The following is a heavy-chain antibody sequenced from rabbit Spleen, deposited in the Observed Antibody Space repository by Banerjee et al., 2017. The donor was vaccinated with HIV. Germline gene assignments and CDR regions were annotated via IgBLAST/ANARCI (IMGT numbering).Heavy chain of an antibody. CDR2: MGDGL. CDR3: ARGYGGSLNL. D-gene: IGHD4-2*01. J-gene: IGHJ4*01. Sequence: QEHLEESGGDLVKPEGSLTLTCTASGFSFSSSDWMCWVRQAPGKGLEWIAFMGDGLYYASWAKGRFTISKTSSTTVTLQMTSLTVADTATYFCARGYGGSLNLWGPGTLVTVS. V-gene: IGHV1S45*01. CDR1: GFSFSSSDW.